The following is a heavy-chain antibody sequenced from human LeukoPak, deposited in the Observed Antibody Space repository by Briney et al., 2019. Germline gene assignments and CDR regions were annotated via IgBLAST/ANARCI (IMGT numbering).Heavy chain of an antibody. CDR3: ARSPSADGLDFDY. CDR2: IYYSGST. CDR1: GGSISSSSYY. D-gene: IGHD6-19*01. V-gene: IGHV4-39*01. J-gene: IGHJ4*02. Sequence: SETLSLTCTVSGGSISSSSYYWGWIRQPPGKGLEWIGSIYYSGSTYYNPSLKSRVTISVDTSKNQFSLKLSSVTAADTAVYYCARSPSADGLDFDYWGQGTLVTVSS.